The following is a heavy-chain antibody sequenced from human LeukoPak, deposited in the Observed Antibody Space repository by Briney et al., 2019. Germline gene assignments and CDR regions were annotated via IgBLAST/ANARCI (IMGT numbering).Heavy chain of an antibody. J-gene: IGHJ4*02. V-gene: IGHV1-2*02. Sequence: ASVKVSCKASGYTFTGYYMHWVRQAPGQGLEWMGWINPNSGGTNYAQKFQGRVTMTRDTSISTAYMELSRLRSDDTAVYYCARDYGGSSGWYGYWGQGTLVTVSS. D-gene: IGHD6-19*01. CDR3: ARDYGGSSGWYGY. CDR2: INPNSGGT. CDR1: GYTFTGYY.